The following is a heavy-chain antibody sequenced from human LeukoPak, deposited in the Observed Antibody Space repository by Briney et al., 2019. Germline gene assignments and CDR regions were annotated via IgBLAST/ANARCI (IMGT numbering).Heavy chain of an antibody. CDR1: GYTFTSYG. J-gene: IGHJ4*02. CDR3: ARGVSYYYGSGLYYFDY. V-gene: IGHV1-18*01. CDR2: ISVYNGNT. Sequence: ASVKVSCKASGYTFTSYGISWVRQAPGQGLEWMGWISVYNGNTNYAQKLQGRVTMTTDTSTSTAYKELRSLRSDDTAVYYCARGVSYYYGSGLYYFDYWGQGTLVTVSS. D-gene: IGHD3-10*01.